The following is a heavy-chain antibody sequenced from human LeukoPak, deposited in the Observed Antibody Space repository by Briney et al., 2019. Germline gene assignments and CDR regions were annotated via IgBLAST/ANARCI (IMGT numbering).Heavy chain of an antibody. CDR2: INPNSGGT. Sequence: ASVKVSCKASGYTFTGYYMHWVRQAPGQGLEGRGWINPNSGGTNYAQKFQGRVTMTRDTSISTAYMELSRLRSADTDVYYCARAFPAGGFDSWGQGTLVTVSS. CDR3: ARAFPAGGFDS. D-gene: IGHD3-16*01. V-gene: IGHV1-2*02. J-gene: IGHJ4*02. CDR1: GYTFTGYY.